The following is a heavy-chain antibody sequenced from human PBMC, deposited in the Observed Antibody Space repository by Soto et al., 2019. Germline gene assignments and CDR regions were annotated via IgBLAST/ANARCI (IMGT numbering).Heavy chain of an antibody. D-gene: IGHD2-15*01. CDR2: INPDNGNT. Sequence: QVQLVQSGAEVKKPGASVKISCKASGYTFTRYTVNWVRQAPGQRLEWMGWINPDNGNTKSSQKFQDRVTITRDTSASTAYMDLSSLTSEDTAVYYCARGIATGQLDPWGQGTLVTVSS. V-gene: IGHV1-3*01. CDR3: ARGIATGQLDP. J-gene: IGHJ5*02. CDR1: GYTFTRYT.